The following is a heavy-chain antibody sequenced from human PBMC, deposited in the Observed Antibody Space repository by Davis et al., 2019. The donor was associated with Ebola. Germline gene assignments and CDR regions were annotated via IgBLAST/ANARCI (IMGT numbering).Heavy chain of an antibody. V-gene: IGHV4-34*01. D-gene: IGHD5-18*01. CDR1: GGSFNGYY. CDR3: ARGYNYVYMDV. J-gene: IGHJ6*03. CDR2: INHSGTT. Sequence: PSETLSLTCAVYGGSFNGYYWSWIRQPPGKGLEWIGEINHSGTTNYNPSLKSRVIISVDTSKNQFSLKLNSVTAADTAVYFCARGYNYVYMDVWGKGTTVTVSS.